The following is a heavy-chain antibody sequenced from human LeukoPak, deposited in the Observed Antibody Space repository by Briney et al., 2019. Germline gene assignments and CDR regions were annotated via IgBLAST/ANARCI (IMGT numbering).Heavy chain of an antibody. D-gene: IGHD3-16*02. Sequence: PSETLSLTCTVSGGSINSNYWSWIRQPAGKGLEWIGRIYTSGSTNYNPSLKSRVTMSVDTSKNQFSLKLSSVTAADTAVYYCARADYDYVWGSYRQYYFDYWGQGTLVTVSS. CDR3: ARADYDYVWGSYRQYYFDY. J-gene: IGHJ4*02. CDR2: IYTSGST. CDR1: GGSINSNY. V-gene: IGHV4-4*07.